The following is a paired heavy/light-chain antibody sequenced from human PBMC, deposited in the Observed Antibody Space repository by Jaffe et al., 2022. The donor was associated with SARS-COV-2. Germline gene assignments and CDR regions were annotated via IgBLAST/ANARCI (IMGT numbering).Heavy chain of an antibody. CDR3: ARDLEYYDISPVVTASWVARWFDP. D-gene: IGHD3-9*01. J-gene: IGHJ5*02. CDR2: IIPIFGTA. V-gene: IGHV1-69*01. CDR1: GGTFSSYA. Sequence: QVQLVQSGAEVKKPGSSVKVSCKASGGTFSSYAISWVRQAPGQGLEWMGGIIPIFGTANYAQKFQGRVTITADESTSTAYMELSSLRSEDTAVYYCARDLEYYDISPVVTASWVARWFDPWGQGTLVTVSS.
Light chain of an antibody. CDR3: AAWDDSLSGPNYV. Sequence: QSVLTQPPSASGTPGQRVTISCSGSSSNIGSNYVYWYQQLPGTAPKLLIYRNNQRPSGVPDRFSGSKSGTSASLAISGLRSEDEADYYCAAWDDSLSGPNYVFGTGTKVTVL. CDR2: RNN. CDR1: SSNIGSNY. J-gene: IGLJ1*01. V-gene: IGLV1-47*01.